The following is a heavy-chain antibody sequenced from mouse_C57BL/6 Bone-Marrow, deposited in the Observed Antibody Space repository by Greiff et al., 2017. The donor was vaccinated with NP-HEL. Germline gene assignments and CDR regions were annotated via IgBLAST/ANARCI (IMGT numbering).Heavy chain of an antibody. CDR1: GYTFTDYN. D-gene: IGHD4-1*01. CDR3: ARSNWERYFDY. CDR2: INPNNGGT. J-gene: IGHJ2*01. V-gene: IGHV1-22*01. Sequence: VQLKESGPELVKPGASVKMSCKASGYTFTDYNMHWVKQSHGKSLEWIGYINPNNGGTSYNQKFKGKATLTVNKSSSTAYMELRSLTSEDSAVYYCARSNWERYFDYWGQGTTLTVSS.